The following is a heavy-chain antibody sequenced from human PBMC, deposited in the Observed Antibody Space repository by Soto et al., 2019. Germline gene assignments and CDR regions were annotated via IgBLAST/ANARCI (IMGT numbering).Heavy chain of an antibody. CDR1: GFTFEDYG. J-gene: IGHJ5*02. CDR2: INSNGGST. V-gene: IGHV3-20*04. CDR3: ARHSSSWYSWFDP. D-gene: IGHD6-13*01. Sequence: GGSLRLSCAASGFTFEDYGLSWVRQAPGKGLEWVSGINSNGGSTGYADSVKGRFTISRDNAKNSLYLQMNSLRAEDTALYYCARHSSSWYSWFDPWGQGTLVTVSS.